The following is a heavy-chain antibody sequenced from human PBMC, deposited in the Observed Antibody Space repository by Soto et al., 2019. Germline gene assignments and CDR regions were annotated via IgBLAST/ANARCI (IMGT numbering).Heavy chain of an antibody. CDR1: GGSISRGNYY. V-gene: IGHV4-31*03. J-gene: IGHJ4*02. CDR3: ASLPLAAAANDY. CDR2: IYYSGNT. Sequence: SETLSLTCTVSGGSISRGNYYWSWIRQHPGKGLEWIGYIYYSGNTYYNPSLKSRVTISVDTSKNQFSLKLTSVSAADTAVYYCASLPLAAAANDYWGQGTLVTVSS. D-gene: IGHD6-13*01.